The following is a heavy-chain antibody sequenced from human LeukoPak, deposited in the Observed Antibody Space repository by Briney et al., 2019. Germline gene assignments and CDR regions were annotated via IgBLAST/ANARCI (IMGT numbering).Heavy chain of an antibody. J-gene: IGHJ6*03. Sequence: GESLKISCKGSGYSFARYWIGWVRQMPGKGLEWMGIIYPDDSGTRYSPSFQGQVTISADKSLSTAYLQWSSLKASDTAMYYCARHIYSYDFMIYYMDVWGKGTTVIVSS. CDR1: GYSFARYW. V-gene: IGHV5-51*01. CDR2: IYPDDSGT. D-gene: IGHD5-18*01. CDR3: ARHIYSYDFMIYYMDV.